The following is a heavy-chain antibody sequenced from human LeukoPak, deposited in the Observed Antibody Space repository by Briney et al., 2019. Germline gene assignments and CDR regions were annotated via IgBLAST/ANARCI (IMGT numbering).Heavy chain of an antibody. CDR2: IFSNDEK. V-gene: IGHV2-26*01. J-gene: IGHJ6*03. D-gene: IGHD1-14*01. Sequence: SGPVLVKPTETLTLTCTVSGFSPSNARMGVSWIRQPPGKALEWLAHIFSNDEKSYSTSLKSRLTISKDTSKSQVVLTMTNMDPVDTATYYCARPANPSYYYYMDVWGKGTTVTVSS. CDR3: ARPANPSYYYYMDV. CDR1: GFSPSNARMG.